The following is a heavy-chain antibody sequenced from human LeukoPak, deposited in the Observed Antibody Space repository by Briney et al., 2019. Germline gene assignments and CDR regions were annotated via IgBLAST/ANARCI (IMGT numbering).Heavy chain of an antibody. Sequence: PGGSLRLSCAASGFTFSSYSMNWVRQAPGKGLEWVSYISSSSSTIYYADSVKGRFTISRDNAKNSLYLQMNSLRAEDTAVYYCATRYCSSTSCYEDAFDIWGQGTMVTVSS. D-gene: IGHD2-2*01. V-gene: IGHV3-48*01. CDR1: GFTFSSYS. CDR2: ISSSSSTI. J-gene: IGHJ3*02. CDR3: ATRYCSSTSCYEDAFDI.